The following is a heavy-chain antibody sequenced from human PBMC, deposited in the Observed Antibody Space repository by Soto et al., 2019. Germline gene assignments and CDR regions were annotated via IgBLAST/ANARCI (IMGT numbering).Heavy chain of an antibody. V-gene: IGHV3-21*01. J-gene: IGHJ5*02. D-gene: IGHD1-26*01. CDR1: GFTFSSYS. CDR2: ISSSSSYI. Sequence: GGSLRLSCAASGFTFSSYSMNWVRQAPGKGLEWVSSISSSSSYIYYADSVKGRFTISRDNAKNSLYLQMNSLRAEDTAVYYCARVRVQWELLSLFDPWGQGTLVTVSS. CDR3: ARVRVQWELLSLFDP.